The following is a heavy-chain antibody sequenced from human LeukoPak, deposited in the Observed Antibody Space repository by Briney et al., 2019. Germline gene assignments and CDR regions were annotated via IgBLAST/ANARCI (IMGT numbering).Heavy chain of an antibody. D-gene: IGHD5-18*01. Sequence: PGGSLRLSCAASGFTFSSYAVSWVRQAPGKGLEWVSVISGSGTSTYYADSVKGRFTTSRDNAKDSLYLQMNTLRDEDTAVYYCARDLYSYGRFDYWGQGTLVTISS. CDR3: ARDLYSYGRFDY. V-gene: IGHV3-23*01. J-gene: IGHJ4*02. CDR2: ISGSGTST. CDR1: GFTFSSYA.